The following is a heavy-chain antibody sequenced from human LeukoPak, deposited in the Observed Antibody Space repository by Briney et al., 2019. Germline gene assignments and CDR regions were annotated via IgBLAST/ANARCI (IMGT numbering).Heavy chain of an antibody. D-gene: IGHD6-19*01. V-gene: IGHV3-66*01. CDR1: GFTFSSYA. CDR2: IYSGGST. Sequence: SGGSLRLSCAASGFTFSSYAMSWVRQAPGKGLEWVSVIYSGGSTYYADSVKGRFTISRDNSKNTLYLQMNSLGAEDTAVYYCARVAGWHWFDPWGQGTLVTVSS. J-gene: IGHJ5*02. CDR3: ARVAGWHWFDP.